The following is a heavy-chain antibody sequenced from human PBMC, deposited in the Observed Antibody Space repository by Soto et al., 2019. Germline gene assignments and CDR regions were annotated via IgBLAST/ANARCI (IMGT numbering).Heavy chain of an antibody. V-gene: IGHV3-23*01. CDR1: GFTFSSYA. CDR2: ISGSGGST. Sequence: GGSLRLSCAASGFTFSSYAMSWVRQAPGKGLEWVSAISGSGGSTYYADSVKGRFTISRDNSKNTLYLQMNSLRAEDTAVYYCAKNPRAPDCSSTSCHIYYYYMDVWGKGTTVTVSS. J-gene: IGHJ6*03. D-gene: IGHD2-2*02. CDR3: AKNPRAPDCSSTSCHIYYYYMDV.